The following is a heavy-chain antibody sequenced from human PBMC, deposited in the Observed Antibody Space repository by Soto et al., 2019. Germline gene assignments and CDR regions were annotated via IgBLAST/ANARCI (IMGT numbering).Heavy chain of an antibody. CDR2: IIPILGIA. D-gene: IGHD2-2*01. CDR3: ARPNLVPAATDAFDI. J-gene: IGHJ3*02. Sequence: QVQLVQSGAEVKKPGSSVKVSCKASGGTFSSYTISWVRQAPGQGLEWMGRIIPILGIANYAQKFQGRVTITADKSTSTSYMELSSLRSEDTAVYYCARPNLVPAATDAFDIWGQGTMVTVSS. CDR1: GGTFSSYT. V-gene: IGHV1-69*02.